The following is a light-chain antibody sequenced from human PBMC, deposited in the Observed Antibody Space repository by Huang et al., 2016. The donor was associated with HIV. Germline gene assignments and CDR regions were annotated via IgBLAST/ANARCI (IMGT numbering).Light chain of an antibody. CDR1: QSIGSS. Sequence: IVLTQSPAFQSVTPKDKVTITCRASQSIGSSLHGYQQKPDQSPKILIKDASQSISGVPSRGSGRGSGTDCTLTINSLEAEDAATYYCHQSSSLPQSFGQGTKVEIK. CDR2: DAS. J-gene: IGKJ1*01. CDR3: HQSSSLPQS. V-gene: IGKV6-21*02.